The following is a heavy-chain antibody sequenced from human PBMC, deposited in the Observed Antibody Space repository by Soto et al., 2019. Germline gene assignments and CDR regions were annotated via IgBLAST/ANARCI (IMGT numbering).Heavy chain of an antibody. J-gene: IGHJ5*02. V-gene: IGHV3-23*01. CDR3: ASSAA. D-gene: IGHD6-19*01. CDR1: GFNFNTFA. CDR2: ISSSGGSR. Sequence: GSLRLSCAAAGFNFNTFAMSWIRQAPGKGLEWVSHISSSGGSRDYADSVRGRFFISRDNSKNVLFLQMNSLRAEDTAVYYCASSAAWGRGTLVTVSS.